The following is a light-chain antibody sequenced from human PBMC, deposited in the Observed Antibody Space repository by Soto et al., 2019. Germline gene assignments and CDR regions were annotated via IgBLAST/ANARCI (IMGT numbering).Light chain of an antibody. CDR3: QQYGNSPVT. CDR2: GAS. CDR1: QRVYSN. V-gene: IGKV3-15*01. J-gene: IGKJ5*01. Sequence: EILMTQSPETLSVSPGESATLSFRASQRVYSNLAWYQQRPGQAPRLLIYGASTRATGVPARFSGSGSGTDFTLTISRLEPEDFAVYYCQQYGNSPVTFGQGTRLEI.